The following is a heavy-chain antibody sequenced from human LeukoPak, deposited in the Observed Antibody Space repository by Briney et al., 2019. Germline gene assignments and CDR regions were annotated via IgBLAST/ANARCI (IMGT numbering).Heavy chain of an antibody. V-gene: IGHV3-21*01. D-gene: IGHD2-15*01. CDR3: ARSADIVVVVAATVEYYMDV. J-gene: IGHJ6*03. CDR1: GFTFSSYS. CDR2: ISSNSSYI. Sequence: PGGSLRLSCAASGFTFSSYSMNWVRQTPGKGLEWVSSISSNSSYIYYADSVKGRFTISRDNAKNSLYLQMNSLRDEDTAVYYCARSADIVVVVAATVEYYMDVWGKGTTVTVSS.